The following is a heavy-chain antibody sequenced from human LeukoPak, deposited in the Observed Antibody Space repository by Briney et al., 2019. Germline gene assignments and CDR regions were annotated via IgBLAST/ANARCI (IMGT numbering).Heavy chain of an antibody. CDR1: GGSVSSGSYY. Sequence: SETLSLTCTVSGGSVSSGSYYWSWIRQPPGKGLEWMGYIYNSGSANYNPSLKSRVTISVDTSKNQFSLKLNSVTAADTAVYYCARGGDFWSGYYNAFDIWGQGTMVTASS. CDR3: ARGGDFWSGYYNAFDI. V-gene: IGHV4-61*01. CDR2: IYNSGSA. J-gene: IGHJ3*02. D-gene: IGHD3-3*01.